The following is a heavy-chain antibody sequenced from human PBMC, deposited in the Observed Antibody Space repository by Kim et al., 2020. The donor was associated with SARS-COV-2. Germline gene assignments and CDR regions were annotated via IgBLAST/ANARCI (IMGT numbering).Heavy chain of an antibody. D-gene: IGHD3-10*01. Sequence: GGSLRLSCADSGFTFRSYWMSWVRQAPGKGLEWVANIKQDGSEKYYVDSVKGRFTISRDNAKNSLYLQMNGLRAEDTAVYYCARDSYYYGSGSYYHWGQGTLVTVSS. CDR2: IKQDGSEK. CDR3: ARDSYYYGSGSYYH. CDR1: GFTFRSYW. J-gene: IGHJ5*02. V-gene: IGHV3-7*01.